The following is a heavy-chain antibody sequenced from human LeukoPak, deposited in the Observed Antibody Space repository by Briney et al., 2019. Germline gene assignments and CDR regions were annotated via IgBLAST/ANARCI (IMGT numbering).Heavy chain of an antibody. V-gene: IGHV4-61*02. D-gene: IGHD6-19*01. CDR3: ARCGASNSGWPFDY. CDR2: IYTSGST. CDR1: GGSISSGSYY. J-gene: IGHJ4*02. Sequence: KSSETLSLTCTVSGGSISSGSYYWSWIRQPAGKGLEWIGRIYTSGSTNYNPSLKSRVTISVDTSKNQFSLKLSSVTAADTAVYYCARCGASNSGWPFDYWGQGTLVTVSS.